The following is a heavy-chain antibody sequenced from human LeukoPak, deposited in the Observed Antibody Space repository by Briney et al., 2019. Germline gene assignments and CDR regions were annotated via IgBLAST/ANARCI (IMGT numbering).Heavy chain of an antibody. D-gene: IGHD2-15*01. V-gene: IGHV3-30*02. CDR3: AKGWRRYFDL. CDR2: IRYDAGNK. Sequence: GGSLRLSCAASGFYFSNYAMHWVRQAPGKGLEWLAYIRYDAGNKYYADSVKGRFTISRDNSKNTVYLEMNVLRAEDTAVYYCAKGWRRYFDLWGRGTVVTVSS. CDR1: GFYFSNYA. J-gene: IGHJ2*01.